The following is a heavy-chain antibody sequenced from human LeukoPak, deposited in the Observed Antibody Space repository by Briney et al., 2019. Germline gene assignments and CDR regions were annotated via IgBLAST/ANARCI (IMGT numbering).Heavy chain of an antibody. Sequence: ASVKVSCKASGYTFTSYYMHWVRQAPGQGLEWMGIINPSGGSTSYAQKFQGRVTMTRDTSTSTVYMELSSLRSEDTAVYYCARGVNVAAPRGWYFDLWGRGTLVTVSS. D-gene: IGHD6-13*01. CDR2: INPSGGST. CDR1: GYTFTSYY. CDR3: ARGVNVAAPRGWYFDL. V-gene: IGHV1-46*01. J-gene: IGHJ2*01.